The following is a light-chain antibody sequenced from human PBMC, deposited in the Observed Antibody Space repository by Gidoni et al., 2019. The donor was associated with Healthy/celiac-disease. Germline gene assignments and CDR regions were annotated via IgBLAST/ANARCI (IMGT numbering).Light chain of an antibody. CDR1: QSVSSY. J-gene: IGKJ1*01. V-gene: IGKV3-11*01. CDR2: DAS. CDR3: QQRSNWT. Sequence: EIVLTQSPANLSLSPGERATISCRASQSVSSYLAWYQQKPGQAPRLLIYDASNRATGIPARFSGSGSGTDFTLTISSLEPEDFAVYYCQQRSNWTFGQGTKVEIK.